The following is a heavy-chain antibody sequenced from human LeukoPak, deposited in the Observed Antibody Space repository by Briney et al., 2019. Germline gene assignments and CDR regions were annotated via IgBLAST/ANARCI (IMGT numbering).Heavy chain of an antibody. CDR2: ISSSSSTI. CDR1: GFTFSSYS. V-gene: IGHV3-48*04. J-gene: IGHJ5*02. Sequence: SGGSLRLSCAASGFTFSSYSMNWVRQAPGKGLEWVSYISSSSSTIYYADSVKGRFTISRDNAKNSLYLQMNSLRAEDTAVYYCARGGRITLRTNWFDPWGQGTLVTVSS. D-gene: IGHD3-3*01. CDR3: ARGGRITLRTNWFDP.